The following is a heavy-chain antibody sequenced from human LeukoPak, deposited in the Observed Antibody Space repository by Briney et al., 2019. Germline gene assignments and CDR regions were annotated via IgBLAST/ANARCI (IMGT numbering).Heavy chain of an antibody. CDR2: LSAYNGNT. V-gene: IGHV1-18*01. D-gene: IGHD3-10*01. J-gene: IGHJ6*03. Sequence: ASVKVSCKASGYTFTSYGISWVRQAPGQGLEWMGWLSAYNGNTNYAQKLQGRVTMTTDTSTSTAYVELRSLRSDDTAVYYCARERRGFGELYYYYYMDVWGKGTTVTVSS. CDR1: GYTFTSYG. CDR3: ARERRGFGELYYYYYMDV.